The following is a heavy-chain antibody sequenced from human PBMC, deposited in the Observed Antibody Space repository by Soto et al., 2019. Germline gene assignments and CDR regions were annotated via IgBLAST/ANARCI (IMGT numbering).Heavy chain of an antibody. Sequence: QVQLVQSGAEVKKPGSSVKVSCKASVGTFSRYTISWVRQAPGQGLEWMGRIIPILDIPNYAQNFQGRVTITADKSTSTAYMELSSLRSDDTAVYYCASHFTGVLVLGASPPGGDNYGWDVWGQGTTVTVSS. J-gene: IGHJ6*02. CDR2: IIPILDIP. CDR1: VGTFSRYT. CDR3: ASHFTGVLVLGASPPGGDNYGWDV. V-gene: IGHV1-69*02. D-gene: IGHD2-15*01.